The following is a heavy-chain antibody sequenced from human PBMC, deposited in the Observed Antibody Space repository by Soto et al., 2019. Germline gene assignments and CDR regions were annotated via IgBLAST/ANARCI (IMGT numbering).Heavy chain of an antibody. CDR3: ARLSPYSSGWTFDY. V-gene: IGHV4-39*01. CDR1: GGSISSSSYY. J-gene: IGHJ4*02. Sequence: SETLSLTCTVSGGSISSSSYYWGWIRQPPGKGLEWIGSIYYSGSTYYNPSLKSRVTISVDTSKNQFSLKLSSVTAADTAVYYCARLSPYSSGWTFDYWGQGTLVTVSS. CDR2: IYYSGST. D-gene: IGHD6-19*01.